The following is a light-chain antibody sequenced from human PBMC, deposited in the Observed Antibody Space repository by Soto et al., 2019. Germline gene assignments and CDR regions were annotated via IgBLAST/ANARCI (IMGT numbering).Light chain of an antibody. CDR3: QQSYSTSCT. V-gene: IGKV1-39*01. CDR2: AAS. Sequence: EIQMTHSPSSLSASVGDRVTITCRASQSISSYLHWYQQKPGKAPKLLIYAASSLQSGVPSRFSGSGSGTDFTLTISSLQPEDFATYYCQQSYSTSCTFGQGTKVDI. J-gene: IGKJ1*01. CDR1: QSISSY.